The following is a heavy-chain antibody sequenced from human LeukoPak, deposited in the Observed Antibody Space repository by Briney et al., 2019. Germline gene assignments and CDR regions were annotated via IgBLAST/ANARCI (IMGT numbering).Heavy chain of an antibody. CDR2: IYHSGST. V-gene: IGHV4-38-2*02. CDR1: GYSISSGYY. Sequence: SETLSLTCTVSGYSISSGYYWGWIRQPPGKGLEWIGSIYHSGSTYYNPSLKSRVTISVDTSKNQFSLKLSSVTAADTAVYYCARAGEENSSGWYSHAFDIWGKGTMVTVSS. D-gene: IGHD6-19*01. CDR3: ARAGEENSSGWYSHAFDI. J-gene: IGHJ3*02.